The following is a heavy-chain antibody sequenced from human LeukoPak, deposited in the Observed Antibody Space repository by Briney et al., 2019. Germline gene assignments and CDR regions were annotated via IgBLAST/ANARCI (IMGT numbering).Heavy chain of an antibody. CDR2: ISSKANSYAT. CDR1: GFTFSGSA. J-gene: IGHJ5*02. Sequence: GGSLKLSCAASGFTFSGSALHWVRQASGKWLEWVGRISSKANSYATTYAASVNGRFTISRDDSKNTAYLQMNSLKTEDTAVYYCTPYRDRNWFDPWGQGTLVTVSS. D-gene: IGHD5-24*01. CDR3: TPYRDRNWFDP. V-gene: IGHV3-73*01.